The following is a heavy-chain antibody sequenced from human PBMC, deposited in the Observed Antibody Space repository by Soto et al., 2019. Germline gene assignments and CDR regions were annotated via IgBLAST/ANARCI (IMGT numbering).Heavy chain of an antibody. Sequence: SQTLSLTCAISGDSVSSNSAAWNWIRQSPSRGLEWLGRTYYRSKWYNDYAVSVKSRITINPDTSKNQFSLQLNSVTPEDTAVYYCARGGYYDSSGYYYLGYWGQGTLVTVSS. CDR1: GDSVSSNSAA. V-gene: IGHV6-1*01. J-gene: IGHJ4*02. D-gene: IGHD3-22*01. CDR2: TYYRSKWYN. CDR3: ARGGYYDSSGYYYLGY.